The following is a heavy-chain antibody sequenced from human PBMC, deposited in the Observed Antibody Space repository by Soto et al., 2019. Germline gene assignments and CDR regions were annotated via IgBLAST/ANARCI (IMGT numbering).Heavy chain of an antibody. J-gene: IGHJ4*02. CDR2: IRVHKGNT. D-gene: IGHD2-2*02. CDR3: VRDFNDSCSYYTDY. V-gene: IGHV1-18*01. CDR1: GYNFINYG. Sequence: QVHLVQSGVEVKKPGASVKVSCKASGYNFINYGITWVRQAPGQGLEWMGWIRVHKGNTNYAQKFQGRVTMITDTTRRTADMALSSLRPDDTAVNYCVRDFNDSCSYYTDYWGPGTLVIVSS.